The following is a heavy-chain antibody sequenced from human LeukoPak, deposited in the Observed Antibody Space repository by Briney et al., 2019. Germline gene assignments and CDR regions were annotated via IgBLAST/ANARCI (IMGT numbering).Heavy chain of an antibody. J-gene: IGHJ4*02. CDR2: ISGSGGST. V-gene: IGHV3-23*01. CDR1: GFTFSSYG. CDR3: AKDLRGLRYFDCPVY. Sequence: GGTLRLSGAASGFTFSSYGMSWVRQAPGKGLEWVSAISGSGGSTYYADSVKGRFTISRDNSKNTLYLQMNSLRAEDTAVYYCAKDLRGLRYFDCPVYWGQGTLVTVSS. D-gene: IGHD3-9*01.